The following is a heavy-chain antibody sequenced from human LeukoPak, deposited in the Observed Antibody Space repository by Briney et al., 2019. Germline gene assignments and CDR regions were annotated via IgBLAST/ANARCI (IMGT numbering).Heavy chain of an antibody. J-gene: IGHJ4*02. CDR3: ANPSPPVGGY. Sequence: PGGSLRLSCAASGFSFTSYSMNWVRQAPGKGLEWISYISGDRSLMIYADSVKGRFTISRDYFKNTLYLQMNSLRAEDTAVYYCANPSPPVGGYWGQGTLVTVSS. CDR2: ISGDRSLM. V-gene: IGHV3-48*01. CDR1: GFSFTSYS. D-gene: IGHD1-26*01.